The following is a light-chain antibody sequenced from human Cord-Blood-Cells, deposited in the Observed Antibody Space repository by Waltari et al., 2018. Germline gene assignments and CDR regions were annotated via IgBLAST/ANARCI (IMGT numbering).Light chain of an antibody. CDR3: QSYDSSLSGSV. CDR2: GNS. CDR1: SPNIGAGYE. J-gene: IGLJ2*01. V-gene: IGLV1-40*01. Sequence: QSVLTQPPSVSGAPGQMVTISCPGRSPNIGAGYEVHWYQQLPGTAPKLLIYGNSNRPSGVPDRFSGSKSGTSASLAITGLQAEDEADYYCQSYDSSLSGSVFGGGTKLTVL.